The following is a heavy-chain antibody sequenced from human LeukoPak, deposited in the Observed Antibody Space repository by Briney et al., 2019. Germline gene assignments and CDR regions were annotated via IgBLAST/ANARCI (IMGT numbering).Heavy chain of an antibody. CDR1: GGSFSGYY. V-gene: IGHV4-30-4*01. CDR3: ARGLGYCSSTSCYNWFDP. J-gene: IGHJ5*02. D-gene: IGHD2-2*01. Sequence: ASETLSLTCAVYGGSFSGYYWSWIRQPPGKGLEWIGYIYYSGSTYYNPSLKSRVTISVDTSKNQFSLKLSSVTAADTAVYYCARGLGYCSSTSCYNWFDPWGQGTLVTVSS. CDR2: IYYSGST.